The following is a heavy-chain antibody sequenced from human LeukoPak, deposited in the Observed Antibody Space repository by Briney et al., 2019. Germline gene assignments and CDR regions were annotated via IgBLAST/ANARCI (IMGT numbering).Heavy chain of an antibody. CDR1: GGSISSSNW. V-gene: IGHV4-4*02. D-gene: IGHD3-3*01. CDR3: ARGLASGYPPIPFDY. Sequence: SGTLSLTCAVSGGSISSSNWWSWIRQPPGKGLEWIGEIYHSGSTNYNPSLKRRVTISVDTSKNQFSLSLDSVTAADTAVYYCARGLASGYPPIPFDYWGQGTLVSVSS. J-gene: IGHJ4*02. CDR2: IYHSGST.